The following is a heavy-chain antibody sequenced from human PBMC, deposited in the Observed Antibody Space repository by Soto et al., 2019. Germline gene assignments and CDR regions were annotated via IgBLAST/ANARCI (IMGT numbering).Heavy chain of an antibody. CDR1: GFTFSAYS. CDR3: AREVFSTCSAS. J-gene: IGHJ4*02. D-gene: IGHD1-20*01. V-gene: IGHV3-21*01. Sequence: GGSLRLSCAASGFTFSAYSMNWVRQAPGKGLEWVSSISSTSGYISYADSVKGGFTISRDTARNSLYLQMNSLRAEDTAVYYCAREVFSTCSASWGQGTLVTVSS. CDR2: ISSTSGYI.